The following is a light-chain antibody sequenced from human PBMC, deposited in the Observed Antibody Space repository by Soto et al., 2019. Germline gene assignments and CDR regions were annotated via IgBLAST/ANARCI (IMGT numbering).Light chain of an antibody. J-gene: IGLJ1*01. CDR1: SSDVGGYNY. Sequence: QSALTQPASVSGSPGQSMTISCTGTSSDVGGYNYVSWYQHHPGKAPKLMIFDVSTRPSGVSNRFSGSKSGNTASLTISGLHPEDEADYYCSSYTTSNTRQIVFGTGTKLTVL. CDR2: DVS. V-gene: IGLV2-14*03. CDR3: SSYTTSNTRQIV.